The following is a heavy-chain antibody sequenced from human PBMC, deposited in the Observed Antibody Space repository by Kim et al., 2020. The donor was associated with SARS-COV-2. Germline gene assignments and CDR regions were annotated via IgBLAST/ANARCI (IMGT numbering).Heavy chain of an antibody. J-gene: IGHJ4*02. V-gene: IGHV4-39*07. CDR3: ARGITMIVVVPFDY. D-gene: IGHD3-22*01. Sequence: TPSPKSRVPISVDTSKNQFSLKLSSVTAADTAVYYCARGITMIVVVPFDYWGQGTLVTVSS.